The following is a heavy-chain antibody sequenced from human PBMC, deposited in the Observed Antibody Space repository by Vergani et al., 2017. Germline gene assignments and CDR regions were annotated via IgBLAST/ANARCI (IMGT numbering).Heavy chain of an antibody. CDR1: GGSISSGSYY. D-gene: IGHD2-2*01. CDR3: ARSVPAATYDNWFDP. CDR2: IYTSGST. V-gene: IGHV4-61*02. J-gene: IGHJ5*02. Sequence: QVQLQESGPGLVKPSQTLSLTCTVSGGSISSGSYYWSWIRQPAGKGLEWIGRIYTSGSTNYNPSLKSRVTMSVDTSKNQFSLKLSSVTAADTAVYYCARSVPAATYDNWFDPWGQGTLVTVSS.